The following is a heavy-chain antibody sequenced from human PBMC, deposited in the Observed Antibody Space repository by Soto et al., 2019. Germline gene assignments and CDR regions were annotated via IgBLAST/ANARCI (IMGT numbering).Heavy chain of an antibody. CDR1: GYSFTSYW. Sequence: GESLKISCKGSGYSFTSYWIGWVRQMPGKGLEWMGIIYPGDSDTRYSPPFQGQVTISADKSISTAYLQWSSLKASDTAMYYCARQGLVVVPAAMDYYYYYGMDVWGQGTTVTVSS. CDR3: ARQGLVVVPAAMDYYYYYGMDV. J-gene: IGHJ6*02. D-gene: IGHD2-2*01. V-gene: IGHV5-51*01. CDR2: IYPGDSDT.